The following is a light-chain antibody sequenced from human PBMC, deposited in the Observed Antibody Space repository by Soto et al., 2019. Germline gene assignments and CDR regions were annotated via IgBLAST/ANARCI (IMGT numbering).Light chain of an antibody. CDR1: ENINSY. CDR3: QQSYSRLVT. Sequence: DIQMTQSPSSLSASVEDRVIITCWASENINSYLNWYQQKPGKAPKLLIYAASSLQSGVPSRFSGSGSETVFTLTINNLQPEDSATYYCQQSYSRLVTFGQGIKVEIK. CDR2: AAS. V-gene: IGKV1-39*01. J-gene: IGKJ1*01.